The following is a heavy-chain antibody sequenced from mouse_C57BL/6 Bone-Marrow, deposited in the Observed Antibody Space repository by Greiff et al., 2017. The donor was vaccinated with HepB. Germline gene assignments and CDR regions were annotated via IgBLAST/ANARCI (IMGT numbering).Heavy chain of an antibody. CDR1: GYTFTDYN. D-gene: IGHD4-1*01. J-gene: IGHJ3*01. CDR2: INPNNGGT. Sequence: VQLQQSGPELVKPGASVKMSCKASGYTFTDYNMHWVKQSHGKSLEWIGYINPNNGGTSYNQKVKGKATLTVNKSSSTAYMELRSLTSEDSAVYYCARSASLTAWFAYWGQGTLVTVSA. CDR3: ARSASLTAWFAY. V-gene: IGHV1-22*01.